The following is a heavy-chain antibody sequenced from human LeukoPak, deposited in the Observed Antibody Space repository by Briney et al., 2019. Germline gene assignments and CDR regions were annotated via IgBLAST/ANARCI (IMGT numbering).Heavy chain of an antibody. CDR3: ARDHDRLLWFGELSISYYYGMDV. CDR2: ISSSRTYI. V-gene: IGHV3-21*01. J-gene: IGHJ6*02. D-gene: IGHD3-10*01. CDR1: GFTFSSYS. Sequence: PGGSLRLSCAASGFTFSSYSMNWVRQAPGKGLEWVSSISSSRTYIYYADSVKGRFTISRDNAKNSLYLQMNSLRAEDTAVYYCARDHDRLLWFGELSISYYYGMDVWGQGTTVTVSS.